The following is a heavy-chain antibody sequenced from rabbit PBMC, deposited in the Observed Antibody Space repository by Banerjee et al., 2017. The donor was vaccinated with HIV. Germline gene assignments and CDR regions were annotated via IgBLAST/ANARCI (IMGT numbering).Heavy chain of an antibody. J-gene: IGHJ4*01. CDR3: ARDIAGYAGYGYAYISYYFDL. D-gene: IGHD6-1*01. CDR2: IDTGSSGST. V-gene: IGHV1S40*01. CDR1: GFSFSSGYY. Sequence: QSLEESGGDLVKPGASLTLTCTASGFSFSSGYYMYWVRQAPGKGLEWIACIDTGSSGSTYYASWAKGRFTVSKTSSTTVTLQMTSLTAADTATYFCARDIAGYAGYGYAYISYYFDLWGPGTLVTVS.